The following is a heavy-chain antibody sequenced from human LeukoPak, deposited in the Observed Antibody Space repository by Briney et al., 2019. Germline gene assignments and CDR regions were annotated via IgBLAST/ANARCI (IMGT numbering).Heavy chain of an antibody. V-gene: IGHV4-34*12. CDR3: ANYDY. Sequence: KPSETLSLTCAVCGGSFSGYYWSWIRQPPGRGLGWIGEIIHSGSTNYNPSLKSRVTISVDTSKNQFSLKLSSVTAADTAVYYCANYDYWGQGTLVTVSS. CDR2: IIHSGST. J-gene: IGHJ4*02. CDR1: GGSFSGYY.